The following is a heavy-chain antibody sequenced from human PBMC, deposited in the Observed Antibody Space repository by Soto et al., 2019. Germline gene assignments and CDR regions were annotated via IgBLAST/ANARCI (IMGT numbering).Heavy chain of an antibody. Sequence: EVQLVESGGGLVQPGRSLRLSCAASGFTFDDYAMHWVRQAPGKGLEWVSGISWNSGSIGYADSVKGRFTISRDNANNSLYLQINSLRAEDTALYYCAKGPPNPDIVVVPAAPLNYYYYMDVWGKGTTVTVSS. D-gene: IGHD2-2*01. CDR2: ISWNSGSI. V-gene: IGHV3-9*01. J-gene: IGHJ6*03. CDR3: AKGPPNPDIVVVPAAPLNYYYYMDV. CDR1: GFTFDDYA.